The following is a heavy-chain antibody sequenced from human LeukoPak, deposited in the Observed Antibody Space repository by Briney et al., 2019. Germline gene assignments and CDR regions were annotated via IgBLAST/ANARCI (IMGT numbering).Heavy chain of an antibody. D-gene: IGHD5-24*01. V-gene: IGHV4-34*01. CDR2: VDHRGDT. Sequence: NPSETLSLTGAVYGGSFSRYYWSWIRQSPGKGLEWIAEVDHRGDTNYNPSVKSRVTISVDTSKNQFSLKMRSLSAADTALYYCARGATISETGYFDFWGQGTLVTVSS. J-gene: IGHJ4*03. CDR1: GGSFSRYY. CDR3: ARGATISETGYFDF.